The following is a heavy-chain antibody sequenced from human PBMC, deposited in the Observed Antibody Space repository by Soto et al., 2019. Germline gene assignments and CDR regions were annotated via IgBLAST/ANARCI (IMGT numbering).Heavy chain of an antibody. V-gene: IGHV1-8*01. J-gene: IGHJ4*02. D-gene: IGHD6-19*01. CDR3: ARGQSGYSSGWSPNDY. Sequence: QVPLVQSGAEVKKPGASVKVSCKASGYTFTSYEINWVRQATGQGLAWMGWMNPNSGNTGYAQKFKGRVTMTRNTSISTAYMELSRLRSEDTAVYYCARGQSGYSSGWSPNDYWGQGTLVTVSS. CDR1: GYTFTSYE. CDR2: MNPNSGNT.